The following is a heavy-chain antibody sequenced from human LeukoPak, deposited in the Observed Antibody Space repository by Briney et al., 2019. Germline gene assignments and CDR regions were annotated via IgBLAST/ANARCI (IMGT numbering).Heavy chain of an antibody. CDR3: ARDPNYDSSSDAFDI. D-gene: IGHD3-22*01. CDR2: IGGSGDYT. J-gene: IGHJ3*02. CDR1: GFTFSEYL. V-gene: IGHV3-21*04. Sequence: PGGSLRLSCAVSGFTFSEYLMYWVRQTPEKGLEWVSAIGGSGDYTSYADSVKGRFTISRDNTKSSLFLQMNSLRVEDTAVYYCARDPNYDSSSDAFDIWGQGTMVTVSS.